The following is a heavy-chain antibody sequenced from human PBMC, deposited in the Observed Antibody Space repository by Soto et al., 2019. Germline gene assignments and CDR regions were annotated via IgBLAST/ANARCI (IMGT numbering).Heavy chain of an antibody. CDR1: VFPFSDYY. V-gene: IGHV3-11*06. Sequence: PWGSLRISCAPSVFPFSDYYMSWIRQAPGKGLEWLSHISPKSTYRNYADSVKGRFTISRDNTKSSLFLQMNSLGVEDTAVYYCARGGGGGLFEHWGQGVLVTVSS. J-gene: IGHJ4*02. CDR3: ARGGGGGLFEH. CDR2: ISPKSTYR. D-gene: IGHD2-21*01.